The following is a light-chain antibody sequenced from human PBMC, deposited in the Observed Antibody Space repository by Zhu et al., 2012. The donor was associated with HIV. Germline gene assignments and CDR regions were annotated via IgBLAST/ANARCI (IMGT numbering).Light chain of an antibody. CDR1: QSISDW. Sequence: EIQMTQSPATLSASVGDRVTITCRASQSISDWLAWYQQKPGKAPNLLIYRASNLESGVPSRFSGSGSGTEFTLTITSLQPDDFATYFCQQYQGFLTFGQGTKVEIK. V-gene: IGKV1-5*03. J-gene: IGKJ1*01. CDR2: RAS. CDR3: QQYQGFLT.